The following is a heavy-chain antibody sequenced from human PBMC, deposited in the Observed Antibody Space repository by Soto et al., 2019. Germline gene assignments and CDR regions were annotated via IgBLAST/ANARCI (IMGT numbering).Heavy chain of an antibody. CDR1: GFPLSARGVG. CDR2: IYWNDDK. Sequence: QITLKESGPTLVKPTQTLTLTCTVSGFPLSARGVGVGWIRQPPGKALEWLAIIYWNDDKRYSPSLKSRLTITKDTSKNQLVLTMTNMDPVDTAKYYCAHSPWGAAPDYWGQGTLVTVSS. CDR3: AHSPWGAAPDY. D-gene: IGHD3-16*01. V-gene: IGHV2-5*01. J-gene: IGHJ4*02.